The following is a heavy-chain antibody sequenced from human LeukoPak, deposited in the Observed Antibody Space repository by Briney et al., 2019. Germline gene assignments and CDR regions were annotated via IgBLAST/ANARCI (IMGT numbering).Heavy chain of an antibody. J-gene: IGHJ4*02. V-gene: IGHV3-30-3*01. CDR2: TSSDLNVK. D-gene: IGHD3-10*01. CDR1: GFTFRNFV. Sequence: GGSLGLSCAASGFTFRNFVIDWVRQALGKGLEWVAVTSSDLNVKLYADSVKGRFTISRDNSRSTLYLQMNSLRPEDTAIYYCAREGYYGSGSPPSLYFDYWGQGTLVTVSS. CDR3: AREGYYGSGSPPSLYFDY.